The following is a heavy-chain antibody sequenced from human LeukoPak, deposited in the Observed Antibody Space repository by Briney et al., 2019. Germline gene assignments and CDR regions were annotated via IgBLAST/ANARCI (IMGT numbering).Heavy chain of an antibody. J-gene: IGHJ4*02. CDR1: GFTFSSYA. CDR3: VRPASGFDY. V-gene: IGHV3-64D*09. Sequence: GGSLTLSCSASGFTFSSYAMHWVRQAPAKGLEHVSGVNNIGGSTYYADSVKGRFTISRDDSKDTLYLQMTSLRSEDTAVYYCVRPASGFDYWGQGTLVTVSS. D-gene: IGHD6-19*01. CDR2: VNNIGGST.